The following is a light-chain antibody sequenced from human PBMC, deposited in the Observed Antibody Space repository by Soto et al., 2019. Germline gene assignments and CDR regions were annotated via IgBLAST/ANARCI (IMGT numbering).Light chain of an antibody. Sequence: QSVLTQPASVSGSPGQSITISCTGTSSDGADYKDVSWYQQHPGKAPKLMIYEVTYRPSGVSNRFSGSKSGTTASLTISGLQAEDEAEYYCSSDTTSSTVFGTGTKLTVL. V-gene: IGLV2-14*01. CDR2: EVT. CDR1: SSDGADYKD. J-gene: IGLJ1*01. CDR3: SSDTTSSTV.